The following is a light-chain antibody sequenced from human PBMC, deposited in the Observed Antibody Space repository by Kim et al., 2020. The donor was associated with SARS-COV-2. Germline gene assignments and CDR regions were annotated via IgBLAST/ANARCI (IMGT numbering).Light chain of an antibody. CDR2: DDN. CDR3: QSYDSSNQV. V-gene: IGLV6-57*01. CDR1: RGSIANNY. Sequence: GKTVTISCTSSRGSIANNYVQWYQQRPGSSPTTVIYDDNQRPSGVPDRFSGSIDSSSNSASLTISGLKTEDEADYYCQSYDSSNQVFGGGTQLTVL. J-gene: IGLJ3*02.